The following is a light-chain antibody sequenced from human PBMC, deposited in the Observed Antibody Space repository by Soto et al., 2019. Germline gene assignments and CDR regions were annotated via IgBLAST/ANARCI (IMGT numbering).Light chain of an antibody. Sequence: EIVMTQSPATLSVSPGERATLSCRASQGIGGTLAWYQQKPGQTPRLLIYGASTRATGIPARFSGSGSGTEFTLTINSLQSEDFAVYYCQQYATSPGTFGQGTKVAIK. CDR1: QGIGGT. V-gene: IGKV3-15*01. CDR2: GAS. J-gene: IGKJ1*01. CDR3: QQYATSPGT.